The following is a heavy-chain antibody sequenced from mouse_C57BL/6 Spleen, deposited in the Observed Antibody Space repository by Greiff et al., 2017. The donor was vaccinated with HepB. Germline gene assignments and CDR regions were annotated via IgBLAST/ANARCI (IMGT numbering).Heavy chain of an antibody. J-gene: IGHJ4*01. D-gene: IGHD2-10*02. Sequence: VQLQQSGPVLVKPGASVKMSCKASGYTFTDYYMNWVKQSHGKSLEWIGVINPYNGGTSYNQKFKGKATLTVDKSSSTAYMELNSLTSEDSAVYYCARGGYGNYLYYAMDYWGQGTSVTVSS. V-gene: IGHV1-19*01. CDR1: GYTFTDYY. CDR3: ARGGYGNYLYYAMDY. CDR2: INPYNGGT.